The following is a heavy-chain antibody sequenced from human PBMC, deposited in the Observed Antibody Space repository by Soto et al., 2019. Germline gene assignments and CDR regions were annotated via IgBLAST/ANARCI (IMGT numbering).Heavy chain of an antibody. CDR3: ARHVYYDVLKKNY. V-gene: IGHV1-46*01. J-gene: IGHJ4*02. CDR1: GYTLTSYY. CDR2: INPSGGST. D-gene: IGHD3-9*01. Sequence: GASVKVSCKAPGYTLTSYYMHWVRQAPGQGLEWMGIINPSGGSTNYAQKFQGRVTMTRDTSTSTVYMEWSSLKASDTAIYYCARHVYYDVLKKNYWGQGTLVTVSP.